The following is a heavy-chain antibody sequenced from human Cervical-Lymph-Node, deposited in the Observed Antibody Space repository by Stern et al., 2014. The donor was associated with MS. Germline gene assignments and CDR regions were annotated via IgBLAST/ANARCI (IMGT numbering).Heavy chain of an antibody. Sequence: QVQLQQWGAGLLKPSETLSLTCAVYGGSFSGYYWSWIRQPPGKGLEWIGEINHSGSTNYNPSLKSRVTISVDTSKNQFSLKLSSVTAADTAVYYCARGSGYSSSPRPTPYGMDVWGQGTTVTVSS. V-gene: IGHV4-34*01. CDR3: ARGSGYSSSPRPTPYGMDV. D-gene: IGHD6-6*01. J-gene: IGHJ6*02. CDR2: INHSGST. CDR1: GGSFSGYY.